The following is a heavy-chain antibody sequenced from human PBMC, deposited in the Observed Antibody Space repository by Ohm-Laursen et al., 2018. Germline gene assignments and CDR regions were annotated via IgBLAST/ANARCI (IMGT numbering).Heavy chain of an antibody. CDR2: IYYDGLNK. Sequence: SLRLSCAASGFTFNRRGMIWVRQAPGKGLEWVAIIYYDGLNKYYADSVKGRFTISRDNSNNTLYLQMDSLRAEDTAVYYCARSHVHDFGDYLGFWGQGTLVTVSS. CDR3: ARSHVHDFGDYLGF. V-gene: IGHV3-33*08. D-gene: IGHD4-17*01. J-gene: IGHJ4*02. CDR1: GFTFNRRG.